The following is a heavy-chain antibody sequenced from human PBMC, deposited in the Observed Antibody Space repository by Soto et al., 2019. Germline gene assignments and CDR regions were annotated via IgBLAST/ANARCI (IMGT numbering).Heavy chain of an antibody. J-gene: IGHJ3*02. Sequence: GWSLRLSCAASGFTFSSYWMSWVRQAPGNGLGWVANIKQDGSEKYYVDSVKGRFTISRDNAKNSLYLQMNSLRAEDTAVYYCARRATWGSSGWPHDAFDIWGQGTMVTVSS. CDR1: GFTFSSYW. V-gene: IGHV3-7*01. CDR2: IKQDGSEK. D-gene: IGHD6-19*01. CDR3: ARRATWGSSGWPHDAFDI.